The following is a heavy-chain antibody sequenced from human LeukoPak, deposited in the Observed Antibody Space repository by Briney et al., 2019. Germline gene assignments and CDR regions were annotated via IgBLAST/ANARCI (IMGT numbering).Heavy chain of an antibody. CDR2: IYYSGST. V-gene: IGHV4-59*01. D-gene: IGHD3-3*01. CDR3: ARGDFCSKSNCYLRPMDI. J-gene: IGHJ6*03. CDR1: GGSISDYY. Sequence: SETLSLTCTVSGGSISDYYWNGIRQPPGKGLEWIGYIYYSGSTTYNPSLKSRVTMSVDTANNQFSLKLRSVTAADTAVYYCARGDFCSKSNCYLRPMDIWGKGTTVTVSS.